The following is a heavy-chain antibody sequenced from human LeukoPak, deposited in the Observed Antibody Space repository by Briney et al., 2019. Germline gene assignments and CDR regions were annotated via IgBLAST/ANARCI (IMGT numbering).Heavy chain of an antibody. J-gene: IGHJ4*02. Sequence: GESLKISCKGSGYSFTNYWIGWVRQPPGKGLEWMGIIYPGDSDTRYSPSFQGQVTISADKSISTAYLQWSSLKASDTAMYYCARAYYYDSSGYLYYFDYWGQGTLVTVSS. CDR2: IYPGDSDT. D-gene: IGHD3-22*01. V-gene: IGHV5-51*01. CDR3: ARAYYYDSSGYLYYFDY. CDR1: GYSFTNYW.